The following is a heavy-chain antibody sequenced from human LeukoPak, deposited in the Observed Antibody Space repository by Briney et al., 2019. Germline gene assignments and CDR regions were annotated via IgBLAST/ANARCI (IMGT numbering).Heavy chain of an antibody. CDR2: ISGSGGST. J-gene: IGHJ6*02. D-gene: IGHD6-19*01. CDR3: AKFLGARARPGYSSGWYGNDYYYYYGMDV. V-gene: IGHV3-23*01. CDR1: GFTFSSYA. Sequence: GGSLRLPCAASGFTFSSYAMSWVRQAPGKGLEWVSAISGSGGSTYYADSVKGRFTISRDNSKNTLYLQMNSLRAEDTAVYYCAKFLGARARPGYSSGWYGNDYYYYYGMDVWGQGTTVTVSS.